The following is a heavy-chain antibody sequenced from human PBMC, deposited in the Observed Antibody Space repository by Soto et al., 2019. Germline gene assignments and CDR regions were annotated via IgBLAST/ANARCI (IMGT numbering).Heavy chain of an antibody. CDR3: ARDDCSGGSCYSLPYYYYYGMDV. D-gene: IGHD2-15*01. Sequence: QVQLVQSGAEVKKPGSSVKVSCKASGGTFSSYAISWVRQAPGQGLEWMGGIIPIFGTANYAQKFQGRVTITADESTSTAYMELSSLSSEDTAVYYCARDDCSGGSCYSLPYYYYYGMDVWGQGTTVTVSS. J-gene: IGHJ6*02. V-gene: IGHV1-69*01. CDR1: GGTFSSYA. CDR2: IIPIFGTA.